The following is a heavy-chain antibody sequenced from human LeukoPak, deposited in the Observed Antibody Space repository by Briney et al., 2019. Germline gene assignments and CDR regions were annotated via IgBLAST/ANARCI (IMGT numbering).Heavy chain of an antibody. CDR3: ARIHYYDSSGYYGLMGYYFDY. Sequence: SGPTLVKPTQTLTLTCTFSGFSLSTSGMCVSWIRQPPGKALEWLARIDWDDDKYYSTSLKTRLTISKDTSQVVLTMTNMDPVDTATYYCARIHYYDSSGYYGLMGYYFDYWGQGTLVTVSS. CDR1: GFSLSTSGMC. D-gene: IGHD3-22*01. CDR2: IDWDDDK. J-gene: IGHJ4*02. V-gene: IGHV2-70*11.